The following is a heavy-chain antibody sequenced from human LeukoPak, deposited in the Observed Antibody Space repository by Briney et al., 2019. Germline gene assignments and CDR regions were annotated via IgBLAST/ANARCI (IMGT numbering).Heavy chain of an antibody. CDR1: GYTLTELS. CDR3: ATDLLAPYYTTSGQASNY. V-gene: IGHV1-24*01. CDR2: FDPEDGER. Sequence: ASVKVSCKVSGYTLTELSMHWVRQAPGKGLEWMGGFDPEDGERIYAQKFQGRVTMTEDTSTDTAYMELSSLRSEDTAVYYCATDLLAPYYTTSGQASNYWGQGTLVTVSS. D-gene: IGHD3-22*01. J-gene: IGHJ4*02.